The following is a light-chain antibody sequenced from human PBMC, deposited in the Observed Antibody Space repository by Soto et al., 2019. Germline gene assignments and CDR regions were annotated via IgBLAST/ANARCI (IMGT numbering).Light chain of an antibody. J-gene: IGLJ3*02. CDR1: SRHSSYI. V-gene: IGLV4-60*02. Sequence: QPVLTQSSSASASLGSSVKLTYTLSSRHSSYIIAWHQQQPGKAPRYLMKLEGSGSYNKGSGVPDRFSGSSSGADRYLTISNLQFEDEADYYCETWDSNTHTVFGGGTKLTVL. CDR2: LEGSGSY. CDR3: ETWDSNTHTV.